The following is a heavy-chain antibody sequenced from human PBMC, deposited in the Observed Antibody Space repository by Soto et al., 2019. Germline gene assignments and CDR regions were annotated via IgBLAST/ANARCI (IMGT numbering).Heavy chain of an antibody. CDR1: GGSISSSSYY. J-gene: IGHJ5*02. CDR3: ARAHYGDYVYNWFDP. V-gene: IGHV4-39*01. Sequence: QLQLQESGPGLVKPSETLSLTCTVSGGSISSSSYYWGWIRQPPGKGLEWIGSIYYSGSTYYNPSLKSRVTISVDTSKNQFSLKLSSLTAADTAAYYCARAHYGDYVYNWFDPWGQGTLVTVSS. D-gene: IGHD4-17*01. CDR2: IYYSGST.